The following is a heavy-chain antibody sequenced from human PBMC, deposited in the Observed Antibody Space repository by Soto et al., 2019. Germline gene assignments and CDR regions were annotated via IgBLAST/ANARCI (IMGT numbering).Heavy chain of an antibody. CDR3: ARTTVTTFGYFDL. D-gene: IGHD4-17*01. Sequence: SETLSLTCAVYGGSFSGYYWSWIRQPPGKGLEWIGEVNHSGTTNYNPSLKSRVTISVDTSKNQFSLKLSSVTAADTAMYYCARTTVTTFGYFDLWGRGTLVTVSS. CDR1: GGSFSGYY. V-gene: IGHV4-34*01. J-gene: IGHJ2*01. CDR2: VNHSGTT.